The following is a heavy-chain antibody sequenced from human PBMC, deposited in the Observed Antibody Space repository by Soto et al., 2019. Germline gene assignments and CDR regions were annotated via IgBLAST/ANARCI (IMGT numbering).Heavy chain of an antibody. CDR3: ARVGGVAARTFDY. J-gene: IGHJ4*02. CDR1: GGSISPFY. Sequence: QVQLQESGPGVVKPSETLSLTCTVSGGSISPFYWSWVRQPPGKGLEWIGYLYYSGNTNYNPSLKSRVTISVDASKNQVSLGLTSVTAADTAVYYCARVGGVAARTFDYWSQGTVVTVSS. CDR2: LYYSGNT. V-gene: IGHV4-59*01. D-gene: IGHD2-15*01.